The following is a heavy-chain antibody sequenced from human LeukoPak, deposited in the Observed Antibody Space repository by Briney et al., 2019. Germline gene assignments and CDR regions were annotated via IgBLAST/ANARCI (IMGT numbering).Heavy chain of an antibody. D-gene: IGHD2-2*01. CDR2: IYYSGST. CDR1: GGSISSGDYY. J-gene: IGHJ4*02. Sequence: SETLSLTCTVSGGSISSGDYYWSWIRQPPGKGLEWIGYIYYSGSTYYNPSLKSRVTISVDTSKNQFSLKLSSVTAADTAVYYCARDLGYCSSTSCQRYFDYWGQGTLVTVSS. CDR3: ARDLGYCSSTSCQRYFDY. V-gene: IGHV4-30-4*01.